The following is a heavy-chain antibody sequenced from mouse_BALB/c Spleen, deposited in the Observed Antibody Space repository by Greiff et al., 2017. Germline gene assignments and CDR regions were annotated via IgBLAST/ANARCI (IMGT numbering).Heavy chain of an antibody. D-gene: IGHD3-3*01. Sequence: EVKLEESGGDLVKPGGSLKLSCAASGFTFSSYGMSWVRQTPDKRLEWVATISSGGSYTYYPDSVKGRFTISRDNAKNTLYLQMSSLKSEDTAMYYCARGGRDFDYWGQGTTLTVSS. CDR2: ISSGGSYT. V-gene: IGHV5-6*02. CDR1: GFTFSSYG. J-gene: IGHJ2*01. CDR3: ARGGRDFDY.